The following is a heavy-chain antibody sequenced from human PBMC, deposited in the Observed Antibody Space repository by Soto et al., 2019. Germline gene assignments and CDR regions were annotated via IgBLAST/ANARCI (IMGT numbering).Heavy chain of an antibody. CDR1: GFTFASYA. D-gene: IGHD3-16*01. J-gene: IGHJ3*01. CDR2: ITTSGDYT. CDR3: ARLRRDWGDAFDL. V-gene: IGHV3-23*01. Sequence: EVQLLESGGGLVQPGGSLRISCAASGFTFASYAMSWVRQAPGKGLEWVSGITTSGDYTYYADSVKGRFTISRNNSKNTLYLQMNSLRAEDTAVYYCARLRRDWGDAFDLWGLGTFVTVSS.